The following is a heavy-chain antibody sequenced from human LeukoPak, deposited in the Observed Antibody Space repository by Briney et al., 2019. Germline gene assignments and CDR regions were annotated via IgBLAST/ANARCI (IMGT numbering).Heavy chain of an antibody. J-gene: IGHJ4*02. CDR3: AKGLFATASTRIDY. CDR1: GFTFSSNV. Sequence: GGSLRLSCATSGFTFSSNVMSWVRQAPGKGLEWVAFIRYDGSNKYYADSVKGRFTISRDNSKNTLYLQMNSLRAEDTAVYYCAKGLFATASTRIDYWGQGTLVTVSS. V-gene: IGHV3-30*02. D-gene: IGHD5/OR15-5a*01. CDR2: IRYDGSNK.